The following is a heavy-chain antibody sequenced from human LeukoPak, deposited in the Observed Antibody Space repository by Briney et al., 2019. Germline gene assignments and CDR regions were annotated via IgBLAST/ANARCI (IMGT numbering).Heavy chain of an antibody. J-gene: IGHJ5*02. D-gene: IGHD5-12*01. V-gene: IGHV4-34*01. Sequence: SETLSLTCAVSGGSFSGYYWSWIRQPPGKGLEWIGEINHSGSTNYNPSLKSRVTISVDTSKNQFSLKLSSVTAADTAVYYCARPVDGGWFDPWGQGTLVTVSS. CDR3: ARPVDGGWFDP. CDR2: INHSGST. CDR1: GGSFSGYY.